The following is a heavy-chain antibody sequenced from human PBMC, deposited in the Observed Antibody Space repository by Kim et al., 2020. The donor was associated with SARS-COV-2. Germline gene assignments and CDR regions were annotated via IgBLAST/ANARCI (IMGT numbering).Heavy chain of an antibody. Sequence: SETLSLTCAVYGGSFSGYYWSWIRQPPGKGLEWIGEINHSGSTNYNPSLKSRVTISVDTSKNQFSLKLSSVTAADTAVYYCARDSESADYGDIQNYWYFDLWGRGTLVTVSS. CDR3: ARDSESADYGDIQNYWYFDL. V-gene: IGHV4-34*01. J-gene: IGHJ2*01. CDR2: INHSGST. CDR1: GGSFSGYY. D-gene: IGHD4-17*01.